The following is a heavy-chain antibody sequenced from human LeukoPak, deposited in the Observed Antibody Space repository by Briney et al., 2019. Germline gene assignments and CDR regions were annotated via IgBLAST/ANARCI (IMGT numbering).Heavy chain of an antibody. CDR1: GGSISSYY. J-gene: IGHJ6*02. CDR2: IYYSGST. D-gene: IGHD3-22*01. Sequence: SETLSLTCTVSGGSISSYYWSWIRQPPGKGLEWIGYIYYSGSTNYNPSLKSRVTISVDTSKNQFSLKLSSVTAADTAVYYCARGKDSRHYYYGMDVWGQGTTVTVSS. V-gene: IGHV4-59*12. CDR3: ARGKDSRHYYYGMDV.